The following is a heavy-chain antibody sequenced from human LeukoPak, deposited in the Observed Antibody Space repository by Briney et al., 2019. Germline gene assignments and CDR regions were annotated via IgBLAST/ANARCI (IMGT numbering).Heavy chain of an antibody. CDR2: ISAYNGNT. J-gene: IGHJ4*02. CDR3: ASGICSGGSCSLGY. V-gene: IGHV1-18*01. CDR1: GYTFTSYG. Sequence: ASVKVSCKASGYTFTSYGISWVQQAPGQGLEWMGWISAYNGNTNYAQKLQGRVTMTTDTSTSTAYMELRSLRSDDTAVYYCASGICSGGSCSLGYWGQGTLVTVSS. D-gene: IGHD2-15*01.